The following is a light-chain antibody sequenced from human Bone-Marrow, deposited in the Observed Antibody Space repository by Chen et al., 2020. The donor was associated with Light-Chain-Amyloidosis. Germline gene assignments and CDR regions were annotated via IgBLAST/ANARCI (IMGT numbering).Light chain of an antibody. CDR1: DLPTKY. CDR3: QSADSSGTYEVI. Sequence: SYELTPPPSVSVCPGQPARITCSGDDLPTKYAYWYQQKPGQAPVLVIHRDTERPSGSSERFAGSSSGTTATLTISGVQAEDEADYHCQSADSSGTYEVIFGGGTKLTVL. J-gene: IGLJ2*01. CDR2: RDT. V-gene: IGLV3-25*03.